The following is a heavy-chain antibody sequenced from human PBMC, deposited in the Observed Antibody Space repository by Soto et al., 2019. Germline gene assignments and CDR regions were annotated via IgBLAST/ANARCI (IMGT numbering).Heavy chain of an antibody. D-gene: IGHD1-26*01. J-gene: IGHJ6*02. CDR2: IKQDGSEK. V-gene: IGHV3-7*03. Sequence: PGGSLRLSCAASGFTFSNYWMSWVRQAPGKGLEWVANIKQDGSEKYYVDSVKGLFTISRDNAKNSLYLQMNSLRAEDTAVYYCARDRRRVGATPGPRYGMDVWGQGTTVTVSS. CDR1: GFTFSNYW. CDR3: ARDRRRVGATPGPRYGMDV.